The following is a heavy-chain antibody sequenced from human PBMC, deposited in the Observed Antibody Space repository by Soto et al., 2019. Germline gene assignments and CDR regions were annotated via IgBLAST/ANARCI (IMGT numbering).Heavy chain of an antibody. CDR1: GGSISSRGYY. CDR3: ATSNWFDP. Sequence: QLQLQESGPGLVKPSETLSLTCTVSGGSISSRGYYWGWIRQPPGKGLGWIGTIYYSGSTYYNPSLKSRVTISVHTSKNQFSLKLSSVTAADTAVYYCATSNWFDPWGQGTLVTVSS. V-gene: IGHV4-39*01. CDR2: IYYSGST. J-gene: IGHJ5*02.